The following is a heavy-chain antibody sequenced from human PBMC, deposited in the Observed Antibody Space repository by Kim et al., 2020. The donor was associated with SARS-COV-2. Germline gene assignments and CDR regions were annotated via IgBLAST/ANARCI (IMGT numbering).Heavy chain of an antibody. D-gene: IGHD3-22*01. CDR2: IYYSGST. V-gene: IGHV4-39*07. CDR3: AVGSSGQPFDY. CDR1: GGSISSSSYY. J-gene: IGHJ4*02. Sequence: SETLSLTCTVSGGSISSSSYYWGWIRQPPGKGLEWIGSIYYSGSTYYNPSLKSRVTISVDTSKNQFSLKLSSVTAADTAVYYCAVGSSGQPFDYWGQGTLVTVSS.